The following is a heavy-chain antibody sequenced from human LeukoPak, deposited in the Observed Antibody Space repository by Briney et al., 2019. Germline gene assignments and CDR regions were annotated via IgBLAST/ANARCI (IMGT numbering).Heavy chain of an antibody. V-gene: IGHV3-30*02. Sequence: GGSLRLSCAASGFTFSSYVMHWVRQAPGKGLEWVAFIRYDGSNKYYADSVRGRFTISRDNSKNTLYLQMNSLRAEDTAVYYCAKAGCSSTRPTLECRYYFDYWGQGTLVTVSS. CDR3: AKAGCSSTRPTLECRYYFDY. CDR1: GFTFSSYV. D-gene: IGHD2-2*01. CDR2: IRYDGSNK. J-gene: IGHJ4*02.